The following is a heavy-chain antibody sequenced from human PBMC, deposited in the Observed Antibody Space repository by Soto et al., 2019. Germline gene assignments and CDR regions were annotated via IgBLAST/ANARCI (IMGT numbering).Heavy chain of an antibody. CDR3: ARTKIFGHMSLKPNYFDY. V-gene: IGHV4-31*03. J-gene: IGHJ4*02. CDR1: GGSISSGGYY. CDR2: IYYSGST. Sequence: SETLSLTCTVSGGSISSGGYYWSWIRQHPGKGLEWIGYIYYSGSTYYNPSLKSRVTISVDTSKNQFSLKLSSVTAADTAVYYCARTKIFGHMSLKPNYFDYWGQGTLVTVSS. D-gene: IGHD3-3*01.